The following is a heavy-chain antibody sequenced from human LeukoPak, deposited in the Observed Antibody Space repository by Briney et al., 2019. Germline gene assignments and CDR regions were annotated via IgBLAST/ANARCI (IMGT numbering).Heavy chain of an antibody. V-gene: IGHV4-31*03. CDR2: THYSGTT. J-gene: IGHJ4*02. D-gene: IGHD3-16*02. CDR3: ARSYDYIWGSYRSFDY. CDR1: GGSISRGGYY. Sequence: PSETLSLTCTVSGGSISRGGYYWNWIRQHPGKGLEWIGNTHYSGTTSYNPSLKSRVTISVDTSKNQFSLRLSSVTAADTAVYYCARSYDYIWGSYRSFDYWGQGTLVTVSS.